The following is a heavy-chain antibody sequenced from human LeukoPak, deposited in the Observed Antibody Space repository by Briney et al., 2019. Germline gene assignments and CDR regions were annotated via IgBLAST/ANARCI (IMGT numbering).Heavy chain of an antibody. CDR3: TRNSGWYGIS. V-gene: IGHV3-53*01. CDR2: IEYSGGSA. CDR1: GGPISSSHW. D-gene: IGHD6-19*01. J-gene: IGHJ4*02. Sequence: GTLFLTCAVSGGPISSSHWWSWVRQPPGKGLEWVARIEYSGGSAYYADSVKGRFSISREDSKNTLYFHLNSLRAEDTDLYYGTRNSGWYGISWGQGTLVAVSS.